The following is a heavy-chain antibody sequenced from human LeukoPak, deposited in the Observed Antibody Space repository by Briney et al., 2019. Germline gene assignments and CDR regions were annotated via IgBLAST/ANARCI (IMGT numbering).Heavy chain of an antibody. D-gene: IGHD4-17*01. J-gene: IGHJ4*02. CDR3: ARDLSGGDYEGY. CDR2: IIPIFGTA. Sequence: SVKVSCKASGGTFSSYAISWVRQAPGQGLEWMGGIIPIFGTANYAQKFQGRVTITTDESTSTAYMELSSLRSEDTAVYYYARDLSGGDYEGYWGQGTLVTVSS. V-gene: IGHV1-69*05. CDR1: GGTFSSYA.